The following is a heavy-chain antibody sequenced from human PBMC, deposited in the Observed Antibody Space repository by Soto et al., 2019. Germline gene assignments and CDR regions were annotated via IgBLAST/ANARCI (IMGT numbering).Heavy chain of an antibody. V-gene: IGHV3-72*01. CDR1: GFTFSDHY. J-gene: IGHJ4*02. CDR2: SRNKARSYTT. D-gene: IGHD5-12*01. CDR3: GRGLPTTGFDY. Sequence: EVQLVESGGGLVQPGGSLRLSCAASGFTFSDHYMDWVRQSPGKGLEWVGRSRNKARSYTTDYAASVKGRFTISRDGSKSSVYLQMNSLGTEDMAVYYCGRGLPTTGFDYWGQGVLVAVSS.